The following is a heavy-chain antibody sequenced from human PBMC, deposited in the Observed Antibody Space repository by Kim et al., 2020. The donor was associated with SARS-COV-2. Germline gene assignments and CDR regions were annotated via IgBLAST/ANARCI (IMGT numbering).Heavy chain of an antibody. D-gene: IGHD3-10*02. Sequence: DTRYSPSFQGQVTISADKSISTAYLQWSSLKASDTAMYYCARQPYVYFDYWGQGTLVTVSS. V-gene: IGHV5-51*01. CDR3: ARQPYVYFDY. CDR2: DT. J-gene: IGHJ4*02.